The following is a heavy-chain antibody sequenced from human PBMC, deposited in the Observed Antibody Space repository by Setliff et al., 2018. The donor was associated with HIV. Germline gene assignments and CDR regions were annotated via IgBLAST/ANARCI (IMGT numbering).Heavy chain of an antibody. J-gene: IGHJ5*02. V-gene: IGHV1-2*06. CDR1: GYTFTGYY. D-gene: IGHD6-13*01. Sequence: GASVKVSCKASGYTFTGYYMHWVRQAPGQGLEWMGRINPNSGGTNYAQKFQGRVTMTRDTSITTAYMELSRLRSDDTAVYYCARGGYSSSWYRGDWFDPWGQGTLVTVSS. CDR2: INPNSGGT. CDR3: ARGGYSSSWYRGDWFDP.